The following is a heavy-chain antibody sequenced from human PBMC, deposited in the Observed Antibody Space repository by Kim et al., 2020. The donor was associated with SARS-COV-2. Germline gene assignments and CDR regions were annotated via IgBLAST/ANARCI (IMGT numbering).Heavy chain of an antibody. CDR3: ARDRGYAAAAYNWFDP. CDR2: ISSSGSTI. J-gene: IGHJ5*02. D-gene: IGHD6-13*01. Sequence: GGSLRLSCAASGFTFSDYYMSWIRQAPGKGLEWVSYISSSGSTIYYADSVKGRFTISRDNAKNSLYLQMNSLRAEDTAVYYCARDRGYAAAAYNWFDPWGQGTLVTVSS. V-gene: IGHV3-11*01. CDR1: GFTFSDYY.